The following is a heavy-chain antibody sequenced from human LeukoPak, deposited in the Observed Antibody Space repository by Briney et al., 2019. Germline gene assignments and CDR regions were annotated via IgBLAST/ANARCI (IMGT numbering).Heavy chain of an antibody. CDR1: GFSFNYYG. CDR3: ARALSSDSSWYYFDH. Sequence: GRSLRLSCAASGFSFNYYGMHWLRQAPGKGLEWVAFIRFDGSDQYYADSVKGRFTISRDKSKNTLDLHMNSLRAEDTAVYYCARALSSDSSWYYFDHWGQGTLVTVSS. J-gene: IGHJ4*02. V-gene: IGHV3-33*01. CDR2: IRFDGSDQ. D-gene: IGHD6-13*01.